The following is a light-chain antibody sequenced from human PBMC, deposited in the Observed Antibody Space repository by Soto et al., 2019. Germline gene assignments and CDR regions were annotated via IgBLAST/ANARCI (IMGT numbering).Light chain of an antibody. CDR3: SLYTSENTYV. V-gene: IGLV1-40*01. Sequence: QSVLTQPPSVSGAPGQRVTISCTGSSANIGAGYHVHWYQQLPGTAPKLLIFDNNNRPSGVPDRFSGSKSGTSASLAITGLQAEDEADYYCSLYTSENTYVFGTGTKLTVL. J-gene: IGLJ1*01. CDR1: SANIGAGYH. CDR2: DNN.